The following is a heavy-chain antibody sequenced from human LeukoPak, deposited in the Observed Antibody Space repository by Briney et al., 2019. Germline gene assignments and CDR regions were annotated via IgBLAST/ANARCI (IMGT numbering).Heavy chain of an antibody. CDR1: GFTFDDYG. Sequence: PGGSLRLSCAASGFTFDDYGMSWVRQAPGKGLEWVSGINWNGGSTGYADSVKGRFTISRDNAKNSLYLQMNSLRAEDTAVYYCASNELGSYDSGGYSLNFDYWGQGTLVTVSS. J-gene: IGHJ4*02. D-gene: IGHD3-22*01. V-gene: IGHV3-20*04. CDR3: ASNELGSYDSGGYSLNFDY. CDR2: INWNGGST.